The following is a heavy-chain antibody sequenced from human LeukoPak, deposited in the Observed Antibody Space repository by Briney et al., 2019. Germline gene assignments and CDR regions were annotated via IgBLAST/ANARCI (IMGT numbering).Heavy chain of an antibody. V-gene: IGHV3-23*01. Sequence: GGSLRLSCAASGFIFSNYAMTWVRQAPGKGLEWVSIIGGVSESFYYADSVKGRFTVSRDNSKDTLYLQINSLRDEDTAVYYCARRWLGDPYGMDVWGQGTTVSVS. CDR3: ARRWLGDPYGMDV. D-gene: IGHD3-10*01. CDR2: IGGVSESF. CDR1: GFIFSNYA. J-gene: IGHJ6*02.